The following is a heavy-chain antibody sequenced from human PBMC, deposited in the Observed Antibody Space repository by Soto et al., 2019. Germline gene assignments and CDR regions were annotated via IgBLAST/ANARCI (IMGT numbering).Heavy chain of an antibody. D-gene: IGHD3-22*01. CDR1: GFTFSSYG. CDR3: ARDIYYYDSSGEGYYFDY. CDR2: IWYDGSNK. J-gene: IGHJ4*02. Sequence: QVQLVESGGGVVQPGRSLRLSCAASGFTFSSYGMHWVRQAPGKGLEWVAGIWYDGSNKYYADSVKGRFTISRDNSKNTLYLQMNSLRAEDTAVYYCARDIYYYDSSGEGYYFDYWGQGTLVTVSS. V-gene: IGHV3-33*01.